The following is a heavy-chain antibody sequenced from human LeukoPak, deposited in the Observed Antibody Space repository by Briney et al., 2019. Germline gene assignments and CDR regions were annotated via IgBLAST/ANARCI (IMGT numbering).Heavy chain of an antibody. J-gene: IGHJ4*02. V-gene: IGHV1-2*02. Sequence: MLQGRVTMTRDTSISTAYMELSRLRSDDTAVYYCARDSPFRPFDYWGQRTLVTVSS. CDR3: ARDSPFRPFDY.